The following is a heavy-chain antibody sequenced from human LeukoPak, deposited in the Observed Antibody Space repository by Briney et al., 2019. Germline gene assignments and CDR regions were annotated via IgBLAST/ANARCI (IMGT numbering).Heavy chain of an antibody. V-gene: IGHV4-38-2*02. J-gene: IGHJ6*02. CDR1: GYSISSGYY. D-gene: IGHD3-10*01. CDR2: IYHSGST. Sequence: SETLSLTCTVSGYSISSGYYWGWIRQPPGKGLEWIGSIYHSGSTYYNPSLKSRVTISVDTSKNQFSLKLNSVTAADTAVYYCARCSYYGSGSYFYGMDVWGQGTTVTVS. CDR3: ARCSYYGSGSYFYGMDV.